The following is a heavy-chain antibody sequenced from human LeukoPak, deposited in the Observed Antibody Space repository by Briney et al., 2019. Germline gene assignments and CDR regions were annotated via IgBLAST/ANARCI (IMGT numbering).Heavy chain of an antibody. J-gene: IGHJ5*02. CDR3: ATNILVRDIINWFDP. CDR2: IKTNSGDT. CDR1: GYSFSDYY. D-gene: IGHD3-10*01. V-gene: IGHV1-2*02. Sequence: ASVRVSCTASGYSFSDYYMHWVRQAPGQEGERMGWIKTNSGDTRSAQKFQGRVIMTRDTSTGTAYMELSSLRYDDTAVYYCATNILVRDIINWFDPWGQGTLVTVSS.